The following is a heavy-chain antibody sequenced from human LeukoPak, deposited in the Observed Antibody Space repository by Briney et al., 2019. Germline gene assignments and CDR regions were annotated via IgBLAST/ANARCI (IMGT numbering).Heavy chain of an antibody. CDR3: ARDRSSWYPFDY. CDR2: MSYDGSNK. Sequence: GGSLRLSCAASGFTFSSYAMHWVRQAPGKGLEWVAVMSYDGSNKYYADSVKGRFTISRDNSKNTLYLQMNSLRAEDTAVYYCARDRSSWYPFDYWGQGTLVTVSS. CDR1: GFTFSSYA. V-gene: IGHV3-30-3*01. D-gene: IGHD6-13*01. J-gene: IGHJ4*02.